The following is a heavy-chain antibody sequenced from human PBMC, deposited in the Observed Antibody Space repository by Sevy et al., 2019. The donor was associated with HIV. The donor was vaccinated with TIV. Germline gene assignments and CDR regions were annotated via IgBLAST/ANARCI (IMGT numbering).Heavy chain of an antibody. CDR1: GFTFSAYW. D-gene: IGHD3-16*01. CDR3: AQETVGRFDS. V-gene: IGHV3-7*01. Sequence: GGYLRLSCAASGFTFSAYWMNWVRQAPGKGLEWVANIKSDGSDKHYVDSVEGRFTISRDNAKNSLYLQMNSLRVEDTAVYYCAQETVGRFDSWGQGTLVIVSS. CDR2: IKSDGSDK. J-gene: IGHJ4*02.